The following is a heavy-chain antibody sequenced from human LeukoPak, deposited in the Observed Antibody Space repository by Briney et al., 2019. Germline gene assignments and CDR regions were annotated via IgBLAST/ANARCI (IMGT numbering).Heavy chain of an antibody. CDR1: GYTFTGYY. D-gene: IGHD6-19*01. CDR3: ARGQQWLVPLDAFDI. CDR2: INPNSGGT. V-gene: IGHV1-2*02. Sequence: ASVKVSCKGSGYTFTGYYMHWVRQAPGQGLEWMGWINPNSGGTNYAQKFQGRVTMTRDTSISTAYMELSRLRSDDTAVYYCARGQQWLVPLDAFDIWGQGTMVTVSS. J-gene: IGHJ3*02.